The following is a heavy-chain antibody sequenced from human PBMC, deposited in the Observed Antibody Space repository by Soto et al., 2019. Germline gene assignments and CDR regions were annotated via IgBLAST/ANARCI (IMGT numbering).Heavy chain of an antibody. V-gene: IGHV4-31*03. CDR3: ARALGGLVVVVAARYYYYYMDV. D-gene: IGHD2-15*01. CDR2: IYYSGST. Sequence: SETLSLTCTVSGGSISSGGYYWSWIRQHPGKGLEWIGYIYYSGSTYYNPSLKSRVTISVDTSKNQFSLKLSSVTAADTAVYYCARALGGLVVVVAARYYYYYMDVWGKGTTVTGSS. J-gene: IGHJ6*03. CDR1: GGSISSGGYY.